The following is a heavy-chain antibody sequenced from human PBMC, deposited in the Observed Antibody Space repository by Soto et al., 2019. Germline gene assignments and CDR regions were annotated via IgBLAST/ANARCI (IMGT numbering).Heavy chain of an antibody. CDR2: ISAHNGNT. CDR3: ARGRYGDY. J-gene: IGHJ4*02. D-gene: IGHD1-1*01. CDR1: GYAFTTYG. V-gene: IGHV1-18*01. Sequence: QVHLVQSGAEVKKPGASVKVSCKGSGYAFTTYGITWVRQAPGQGLEWMGWISAHNGNTNYAQKLQGRVTVTTDTSTSTAYMELRGLRSDDTAVYYCARGRYGDYWGQGVRVTVSS.